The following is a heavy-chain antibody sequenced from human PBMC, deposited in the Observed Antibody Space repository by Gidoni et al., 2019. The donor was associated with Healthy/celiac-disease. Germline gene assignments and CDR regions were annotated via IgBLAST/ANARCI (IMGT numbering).Heavy chain of an antibody. J-gene: IGHJ6*02. V-gene: IGHV3-33*01. CDR1: GFTFSIYG. Sequence: QVQLVASGGGVVQPGRSLRLSCAASGFTFSIYGMQWVRQAPGKGLEWVAVIWYDGSNKYYADSVKGRFTISRDNSKNTLYLQMNSLRAENTAVYYCAGADGYRGSSWYPARDGNSSHYGMDVWGQGTTVTVSS. CDR3: AGADGYRGSSWYPARDGNSSHYGMDV. D-gene: IGHD6-13*01. CDR2: IWYDGSNK.